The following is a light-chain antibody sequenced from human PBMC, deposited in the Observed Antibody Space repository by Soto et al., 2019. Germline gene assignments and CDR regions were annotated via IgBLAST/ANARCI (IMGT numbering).Light chain of an antibody. V-gene: IGKV1-27*01. CDR2: TAS. Sequence: DIQMTQSPSSLSASVGDRVTITCRASQGIGSNLAWYQQKPGKVPKVLIYTASTLHSGVPSRFSGSGSGTDFTLTINSLQPEDVATYFCQKYDSFPWSFGQGTRVEI. J-gene: IGKJ1*01. CDR3: QKYDSFPWS. CDR1: QGIGSN.